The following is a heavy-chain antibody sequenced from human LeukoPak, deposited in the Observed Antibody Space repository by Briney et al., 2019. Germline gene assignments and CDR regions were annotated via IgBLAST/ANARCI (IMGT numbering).Heavy chain of an antibody. V-gene: IGHV1-69*04. Sequence: GASVKVSCKASGGTFSSYAISWVRQAPGQGLEWMGRIIPFLGIANYGQKFQGRVTITAAKSTSTASMGLSSLRSEDTAMYYCARDSSAMEECFHYWGQGTPDTVSS. CDR3: ARDSSAMEECFHY. D-gene: IGHD5-18*01. CDR1: GGTFSSYA. J-gene: IGHJ4*02. CDR2: IIPFLGIA.